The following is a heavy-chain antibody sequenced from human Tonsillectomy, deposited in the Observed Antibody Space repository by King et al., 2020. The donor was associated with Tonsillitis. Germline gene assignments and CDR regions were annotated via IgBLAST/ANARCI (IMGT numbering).Heavy chain of an antibody. V-gene: IGHV3-7*01. J-gene: IGHJ4*02. CDR1: GFTFSNSW. Sequence: VQLVESGGGVVQPGGSLRLSCTASGFTFSNSWMGWVRQAPGKGLEWVANIKKDGTTKYYVGSARGRFTISRDNTKSSLYLQMSSLRADDTALYYCARHGDWNFGTWGQGTLVTVSS. CDR3: ARHGDWNFGT. D-gene: IGHD1-7*01. CDR2: IKKDGTTK.